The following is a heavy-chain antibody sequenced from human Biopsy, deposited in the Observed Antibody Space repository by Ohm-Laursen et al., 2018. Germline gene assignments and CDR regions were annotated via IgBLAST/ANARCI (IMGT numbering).Heavy chain of an antibody. CDR1: GDTFTTSA. Sequence: SSVTASCKASGDTFTTSAISWVRQVPGHGLDWMGRIIPILGTVDYGQNFQGRVTIRADTSTTFLELTSLRYDDTAVYYCASGDIGGIGLDVWGLGTTVTVSS. J-gene: IGHJ6*02. V-gene: IGHV1-69*04. CDR3: ASGDIGGIGLDV. CDR2: IIPILGTV. D-gene: IGHD3-10*01.